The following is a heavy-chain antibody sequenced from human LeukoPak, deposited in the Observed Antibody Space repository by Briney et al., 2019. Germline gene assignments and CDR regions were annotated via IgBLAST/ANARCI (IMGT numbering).Heavy chain of an antibody. CDR2: ISAYNDKT. CDR1: AHTFSNNG. J-gene: IGHJ6*02. D-gene: IGHD2-2*01. V-gene: IGHV1-18*01. CDR3: ARGGGSTPYGLDV. Sequence: ASVKVSCKASAHTFSNNGFTWVRQAPGQGLEWMGWISAYNDKTNYAQKLRGRVTMTTDTSTSTAYMELGSLTSDDTAVYYCARGGGSTPYGLDVWGQGTTVTVSS.